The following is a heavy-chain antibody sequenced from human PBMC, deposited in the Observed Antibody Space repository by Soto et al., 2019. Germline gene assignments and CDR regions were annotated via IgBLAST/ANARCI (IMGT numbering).Heavy chain of an antibody. D-gene: IGHD2-2*01. CDR1: GYSFTSYW. J-gene: IGHJ6*02. CDR2: IDPSDSYT. Sequence: PGESLKISCKGSGYSFTSYWISWVRQMPGKGLEWMGRIDPSDSYTNYSPSFQGHVTISADKSISTAYLQWSSLKASDTAMYYCASEGYCSSTSCRFRYYYYGTDVWGQGTTVTVSS. CDR3: ASEGYCSSTSCRFRYYYYGTDV. V-gene: IGHV5-10-1*01.